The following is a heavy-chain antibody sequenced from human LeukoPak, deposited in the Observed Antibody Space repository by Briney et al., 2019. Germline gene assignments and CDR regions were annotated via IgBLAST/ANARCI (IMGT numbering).Heavy chain of an antibody. V-gene: IGHV3-23*01. CDR1: GFTFSSYA. D-gene: IGHD3-22*01. Sequence: PGGSLRLSCAASGFTFSSYAMSWVRQAPGKGLEWVSAISGSGGSTAYADSVKGRFTISRDGSKSTPYLEMNSLRGEDTALYYCAKVTGLSDYYDSSGYYYNAFDIWGQGTMVAVSS. CDR3: AKVTGLSDYYDSSGYYYNAFDI. CDR2: ISGSGGST. J-gene: IGHJ3*02.